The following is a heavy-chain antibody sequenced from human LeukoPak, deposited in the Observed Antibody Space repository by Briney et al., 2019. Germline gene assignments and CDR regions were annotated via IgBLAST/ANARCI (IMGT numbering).Heavy chain of an antibody. V-gene: IGHV1-8*02. CDR2: MNPNSGNT. CDR3: ARWGSSWCKYYYYGMDV. J-gene: IGHJ6*02. Sequence: ASVKVSCKASGYTFTSYDINWVRQATGQGLEWMGWMNPNSGNTGYAQKFQGRVTMTRNTSISTAYMELSSLRSEDTAVYYCARWGSSWCKYYYYGMDVWGQGTTVTVSS. CDR1: GYTFTSYD. D-gene: IGHD6-13*01.